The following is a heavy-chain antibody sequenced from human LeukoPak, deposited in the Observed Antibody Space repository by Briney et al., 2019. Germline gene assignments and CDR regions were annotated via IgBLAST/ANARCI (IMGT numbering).Heavy chain of an antibody. CDR3: ARGGRGSAAVVAPRSFDI. J-gene: IGHJ3*02. D-gene: IGHD3-22*01. CDR1: GFTFGKYW. Sequence: HPGGSLRLSCVASGFTFGKYWMSWVRQAPGKGLEWVANIKLDGSEKNYVDSVKGQFTISRDNTKNSLYLQMNSLRAEDSALYYCARGGRGSAAVVAPRSFDIWGQGTMVTVSS. CDR2: IKLDGSEK. V-gene: IGHV3-7*03.